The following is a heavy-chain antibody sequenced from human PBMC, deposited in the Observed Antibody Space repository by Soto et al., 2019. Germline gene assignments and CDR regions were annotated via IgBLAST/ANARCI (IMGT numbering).Heavy chain of an antibody. D-gene: IGHD6-13*01. CDR3: ARDLYPSSSWYQYYYYGMDV. V-gene: IGHV1-18*04. CDR1: GYTFTSYG. CDR2: ISAYNGNT. J-gene: IGHJ6*02. Sequence: GASVKVSCKASGYTFTSYGISWVRQAPGQGLEWMGWISAYNGNTNYAQKLQGRVTMTTDTSTSTAYMELRSLRSDDTAVYYCARDLYPSSSWYQYYYYGMDVWGQGTTVTVSS.